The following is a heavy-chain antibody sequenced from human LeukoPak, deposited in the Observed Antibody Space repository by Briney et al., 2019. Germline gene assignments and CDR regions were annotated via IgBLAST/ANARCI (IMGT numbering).Heavy chain of an antibody. CDR2: INHSGST. CDR1: GGSFSGYY. J-gene: IGHJ5*02. D-gene: IGHD3-3*01. Sequence: PSETLSLTCAVYGGSFSGYYWSWIRQPPGKGLEWIGEINHSGSTNYNPSLKSRVTTSVDTSKNQFSLKLSSVTAADTAVYYCARGVYDFWSGYPHNWFDPWGQGTLVIVSS. CDR3: ARGVYDFWSGYPHNWFDP. V-gene: IGHV4-34*01.